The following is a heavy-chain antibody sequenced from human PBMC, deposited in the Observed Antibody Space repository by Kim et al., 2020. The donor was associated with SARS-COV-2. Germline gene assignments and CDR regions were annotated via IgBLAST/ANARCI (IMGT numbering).Heavy chain of an antibody. Sequence: SVKVSCKASGFTFTSSAVQWVRQARGQRLEWIGWIVVGSGNTNYAQKFQERVTITRDMSTSTAYMELSSLRSEDTAVYYCAASYYDILTGSVEGFDYWGQGTLVTVSS. J-gene: IGHJ4*02. D-gene: IGHD3-9*01. V-gene: IGHV1-58*01. CDR2: IVVGSGNT. CDR1: GFTFTSSA. CDR3: AASYYDILTGSVEGFDY.